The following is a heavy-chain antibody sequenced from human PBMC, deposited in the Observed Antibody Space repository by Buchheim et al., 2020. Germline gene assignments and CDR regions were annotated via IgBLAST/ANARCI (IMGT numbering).Heavy chain of an antibody. CDR1: GYTFTGYY. CDR3: ARSITMVRGVIIHPYYYYGMDV. Sequence: QVQLVQSGAEVKKPGASVKVSCKASGYTFTGYYMHWVRQAPGQGLEWMGWINPNSGGTNYAQKFQGWVTMTRDTSISPAYMELSRLRSDDTAVYYCARSITMVRGVIIHPYYYYGMDVWGQGTT. J-gene: IGHJ6*02. CDR2: INPNSGGT. D-gene: IGHD3-10*01. V-gene: IGHV1-2*04.